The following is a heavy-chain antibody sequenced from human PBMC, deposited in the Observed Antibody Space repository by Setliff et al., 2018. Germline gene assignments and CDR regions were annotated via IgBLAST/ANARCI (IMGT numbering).Heavy chain of an antibody. CDR3: ARGRGPDIVVTIPGDY. Sequence: GASVKVSCKASGYIFTDYGVTWVRQAPGQGLEWIGWSSVNGNTKYVEKFQGRVSMTTDTSTTTAYMELTNLKSDDTAVYYWARGRGPDIVVTIPGDYWGQGTQVTVSS. V-gene: IGHV1-18*01. CDR1: GYIFTDYG. CDR2: SSVNGNT. D-gene: IGHD2-15*01. J-gene: IGHJ4*02.